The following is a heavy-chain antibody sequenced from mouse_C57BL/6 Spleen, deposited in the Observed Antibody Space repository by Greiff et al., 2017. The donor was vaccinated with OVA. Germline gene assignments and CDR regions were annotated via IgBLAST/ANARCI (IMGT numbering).Heavy chain of an antibody. V-gene: IGHV5-9*01. D-gene: IGHD1-1*01. J-gene: IGHJ4*01. CDR3: ARRNYYAGAMDY. CDR1: GFTFSSYT. CDR2: ISGGGGNT. Sequence: EVQLVESGGGLVKPGGSLKLSCAASGFTFSSYTMSWVRQTPEKRLEWVATISGGGGNTYYPDSVKGRFTISRDNAKNTLYLQMSSLRSEDTALYYCARRNYYAGAMDYWGQGTSVTVSS.